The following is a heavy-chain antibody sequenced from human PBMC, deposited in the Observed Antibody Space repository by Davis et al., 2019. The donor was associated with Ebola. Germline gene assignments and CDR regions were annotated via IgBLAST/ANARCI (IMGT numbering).Heavy chain of an antibody. V-gene: IGHV4-59*12. J-gene: IGHJ3*02. Sequence: PGGSLRLSFTVPGGSITTYFWSWIRQPPGKGLEWVGYIHHSGSANSNPSLKSRVTFSIDTSKSQVSLKLTSVTAADTAVYYCARDTRPCGGDCYDDTFDMWGQGTMVIVSS. CDR1: GGSITTYF. CDR2: IHHSGSA. D-gene: IGHD2-21*01. CDR3: ARDTRPCGGDCYDDTFDM.